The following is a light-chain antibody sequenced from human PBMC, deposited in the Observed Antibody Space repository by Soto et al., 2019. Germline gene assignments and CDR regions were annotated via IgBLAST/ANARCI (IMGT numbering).Light chain of an antibody. Sequence: DIVLTQAPDNLSLSPGESANLSCRVIQYTKGRYVAWYQQRPGLAPRLLVYGASKRATGIPDRFRGSGSGSEFTLTISGLEPEDFAVYFCQHFGSSPPVTFGQGTRLEIK. CDR1: QYTKGRY. J-gene: IGKJ5*01. V-gene: IGKV3-20*01. CDR2: GAS. CDR3: QHFGSSPPVT.